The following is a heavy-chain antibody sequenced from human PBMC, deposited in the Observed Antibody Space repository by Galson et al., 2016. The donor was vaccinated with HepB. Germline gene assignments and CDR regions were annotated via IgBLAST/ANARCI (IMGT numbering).Heavy chain of an antibody. CDR3: ARHGKTYCTSTSCYWDV. J-gene: IGHJ6*02. Sequence: QSGAEVKKPAESLRISCKGFGYTFISNWISWVRQMPGKGLEWMGRIDPTDSYTNYSPSVQGHVTIPIDKSTSTAYLQWSSLKASDTAIYYCARHGKTYCTSTSCYWDVWGQGTTVTVYS. CDR2: IDPTDSYT. V-gene: IGHV5-10-1*01. CDR1: GYTFISNW. D-gene: IGHD2-2*01.